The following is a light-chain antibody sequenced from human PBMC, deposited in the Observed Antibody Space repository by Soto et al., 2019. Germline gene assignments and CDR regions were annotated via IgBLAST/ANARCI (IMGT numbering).Light chain of an antibody. CDR3: QQYGNSPIT. CDR2: GTS. Sequence: IVMTQSPSTLSVSPGERATLSCRASQSVSSNLAWYQQKPGQAPRLLIYGTSSRATGIPDRFSGSGSGTDFTLTISRLEPEDFAVYYCQQYGNSPITFGQGTRLEIK. V-gene: IGKV3-20*01. J-gene: IGKJ5*01. CDR1: QSVSSN.